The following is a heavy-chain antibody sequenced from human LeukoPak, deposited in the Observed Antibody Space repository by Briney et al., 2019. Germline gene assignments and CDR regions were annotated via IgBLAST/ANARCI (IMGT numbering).Heavy chain of an antibody. Sequence: SVKVSCKASGYTFTGYYMHWVRQAPGQGLEWMGWINPNSGGTNYAQRFQGRVTMTRDTSISTAYMELSRLRSDDTAVYYCASFEVQLITVVAASQDYWGQGTLVTVSS. J-gene: IGHJ4*02. D-gene: IGHD2-15*01. V-gene: IGHV1-2*02. CDR2: INPNSGGT. CDR3: ASFEVQLITVVAASQDY. CDR1: GYTFTGYY.